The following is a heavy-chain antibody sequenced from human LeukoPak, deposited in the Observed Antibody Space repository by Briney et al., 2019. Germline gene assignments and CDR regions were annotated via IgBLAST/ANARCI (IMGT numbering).Heavy chain of an antibody. V-gene: IGHV3-48*01. CDR3: AKVVALRGVDY. CDR2: ISSSSSTI. D-gene: IGHD3-10*01. J-gene: IGHJ4*02. CDR1: GFTFSSYS. Sequence: GGSLRLSCAASGFTFSSYSMNWVRQAPGKGLEWVSYISSSSSTIYYADSVKGRFTISRDNSKNTLYLQMNSLRAEDTAVYYCAKVVALRGVDYWGQGTLVTVSS.